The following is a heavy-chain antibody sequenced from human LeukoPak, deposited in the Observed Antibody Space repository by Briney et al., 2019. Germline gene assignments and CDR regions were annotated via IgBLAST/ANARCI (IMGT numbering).Heavy chain of an antibody. CDR1: GFTFSSYW. V-gene: IGHV3-7*01. CDR2: IKQDGSEK. D-gene: IGHD2-15*01. CDR3: ARDRVVVVAGYWYFDL. J-gene: IGHJ2*01. Sequence: GGSLRLSCAASGFTFSSYWMSWVRQAPGKGLEWVANIKQDGSEKYYADSVKGRFTISRDNAKNSLYLQMNSLRAEDTAVYYCARDRVVVVAGYWYFDLWGRGTLVTVYS.